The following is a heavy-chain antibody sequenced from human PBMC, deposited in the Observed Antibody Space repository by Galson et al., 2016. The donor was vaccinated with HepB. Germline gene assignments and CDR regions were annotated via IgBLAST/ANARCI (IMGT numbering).Heavy chain of an antibody. CDR3: ARDDFGGSIDY. D-gene: IGHD4-23*01. Sequence: SLRLSCAASGFTFSSYGMHWVRQAPGKGLEWVAVIWYDGSNKYYADSVKGRFTISRDNSKNTLYVQMNSLRAEDTAVCYCARDDFGGSIDYWGQGTLVTVSS. CDR1: GFTFSSYG. CDR2: IWYDGSNK. V-gene: IGHV3-33*01. J-gene: IGHJ4*02.